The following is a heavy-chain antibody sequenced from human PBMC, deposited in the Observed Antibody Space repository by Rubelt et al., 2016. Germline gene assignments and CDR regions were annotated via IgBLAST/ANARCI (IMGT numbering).Heavy chain of an antibody. CDR3: ARRGSSWFFDY. Sequence: QLQLQESGPGLVKPSETLSLTCTVSGGSISSSSYYWGWIRQPPGKGLEWTGSIYYSGSTYDNPSLKSRVTISVDTSKNQFSLKLSSVTAADTAVYYCARRGSSWFFDYWGQGTLVTVSS. CDR1: GGSISSSSYY. J-gene: IGHJ4*02. CDR2: IYYSGST. V-gene: IGHV4-39*01. D-gene: IGHD6-13*01.